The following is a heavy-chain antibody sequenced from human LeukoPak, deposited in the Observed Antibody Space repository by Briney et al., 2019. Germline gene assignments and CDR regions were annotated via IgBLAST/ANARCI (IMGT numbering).Heavy chain of an antibody. J-gene: IGHJ3*02. CDR2: IYYSGST. CDR1: GGSISSNY. V-gene: IGHV4-59*01. Sequence: SETLSLTCTVSGGSISSNYWSWIRQPPGKGLEWIGYIYYSGSTNYSPSLKSRVTISVDTSKNQFSLKLSSVTAADTAVYYCAKREVTETDAFDIWGQGTMVTVSS. CDR3: AKREVTETDAFDI. D-gene: IGHD4-23*01.